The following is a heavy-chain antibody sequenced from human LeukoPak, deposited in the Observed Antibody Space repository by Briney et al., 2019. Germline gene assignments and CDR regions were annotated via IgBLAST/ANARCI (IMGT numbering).Heavy chain of an antibody. V-gene: IGHV3-23*01. J-gene: IGHJ4*02. Sequence: GGSLRLSCAASGFTFSSYAMSWVRQAPGKGLEWVSAISGSGGSTYYADSVKGRFTISRDNSKNTLYLQMNSLRAEDTAVYYCATKLYSGSYYAYWGQGTLVTVSS. CDR1: GFTFSSYA. CDR3: ATKLYSGSYYAY. D-gene: IGHD1-26*01. CDR2: ISGSGGST.